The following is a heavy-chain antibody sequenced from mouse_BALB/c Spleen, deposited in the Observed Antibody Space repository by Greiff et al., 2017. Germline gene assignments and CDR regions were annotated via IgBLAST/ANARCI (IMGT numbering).Heavy chain of an antibody. J-gene: IGHJ4*01. CDR1: GYTFTSYT. CDR3: ARWLLRYAMDY. D-gene: IGHD2-3*01. Sequence: QVQLKESGAELARPGASVKMSCKASGYTFTSYTMHWVKQRPGQGLEWIGYINPSSGYTNYNQKFKDKATLTADKSSSTAYMQLSSLTSEDSAVYYCARWLLRYAMDYWGQGTSVTVSS. CDR2: INPSSGYT. V-gene: IGHV1-4*01.